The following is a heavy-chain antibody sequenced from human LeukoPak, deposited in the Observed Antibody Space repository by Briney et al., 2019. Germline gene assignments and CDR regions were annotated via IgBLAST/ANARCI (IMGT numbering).Heavy chain of an antibody. D-gene: IGHD3-10*01. CDR1: GGSISSGSYY. V-gene: IGHV4-61*02. CDR3: ARGHRTYYYGSGSYPSYFDY. CDR2: IYTSGST. J-gene: IGHJ4*02. Sequence: SQTLSLTCTVSGGSISSGSYYWSWSRQPAGKGLEWIGRIYTSGSTNYNPSLKSRVTISVDTSKNQFSLKLSSVTAADTAVYYCARGHRTYYYGSGSYPSYFDYWGQGTLVTVSS.